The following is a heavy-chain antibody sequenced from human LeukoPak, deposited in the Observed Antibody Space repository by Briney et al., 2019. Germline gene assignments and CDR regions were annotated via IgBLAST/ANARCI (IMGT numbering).Heavy chain of an antibody. J-gene: IGHJ4*02. CDR1: GYTFTSCF. Sequence: GASVKVSCKASGYTFTSCFIHWVRQAPAQGLEWMGVINLSGGSTSYAQKFQGRVTMTRDTSTSTFSMELSSLRFEDTAVYYCARGPYSGDWHFDFWGQGTLVTVSS. CDR2: INLSGGST. V-gene: IGHV1-46*01. D-gene: IGHD6-19*01. CDR3: ARGPYSGDWHFDF.